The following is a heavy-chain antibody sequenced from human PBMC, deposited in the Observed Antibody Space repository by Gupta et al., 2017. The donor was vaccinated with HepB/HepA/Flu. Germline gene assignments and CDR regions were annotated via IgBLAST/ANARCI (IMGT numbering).Heavy chain of an antibody. CDR2: ISSTGGYI. J-gene: IGHJ6*03. D-gene: IGHD6-13*01. CDR3: ARQLGTPYYYYYYMDV. V-gene: IGHV3-21*01. CDR1: EFTFSRYR. Sequence: EVQLVESGGGLVKPGGSLRLSCAASEFTFSRYRMNWVRQAPGKGLEWVSSISSTGGYIYYADSVKGRFTVSRDNANNSLYLQMNSLRAEDTAVYYCARQLGTPYYYYYYMDVWGKGTTVTVS.